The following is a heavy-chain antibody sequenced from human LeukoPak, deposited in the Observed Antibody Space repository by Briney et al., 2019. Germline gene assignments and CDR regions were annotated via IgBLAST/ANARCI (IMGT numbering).Heavy chain of an antibody. CDR1: GYTFTSYG. V-gene: IGHV1-18*01. D-gene: IGHD3-3*01. CDR3: ARLSLGVRQGQYAFDI. CDR2: ISAYNGNT. Sequence: GASVKVSCKASGYTFTSYGISWVRQAPGQGLEWRGWISAYNGNTNYAQKLQGRVTMATDTSTSTAYMELRSLRSDDTAVYYCARLSLGVRQGQYAFDIWGQGTLVTVSS. J-gene: IGHJ3*02.